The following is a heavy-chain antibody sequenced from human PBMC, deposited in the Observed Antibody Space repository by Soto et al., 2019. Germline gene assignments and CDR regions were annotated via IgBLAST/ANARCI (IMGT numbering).Heavy chain of an antibody. CDR3: ARDWVGIDY. D-gene: IGHD1-26*01. CDR1: GYTFTSYG. Sequence: QVQLVQSGAEVKKPGASVKVSCKASGYTFTSYGISWVRQAPGQGLEWMGWINPYNGNTNYAQKLQGRVTMTTDTSANTAYVVLRTMGSADTAEYYCARDWVGIDYWGQGTLVTVSS. CDR2: INPYNGNT. V-gene: IGHV1-18*01. J-gene: IGHJ4*02.